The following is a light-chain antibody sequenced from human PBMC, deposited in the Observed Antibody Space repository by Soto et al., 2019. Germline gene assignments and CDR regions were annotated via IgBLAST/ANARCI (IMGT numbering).Light chain of an antibody. CDR2: DGS. CDR3: QQYDSYCLT. J-gene: IGKJ1*01. CDR1: QSITTW. Sequence: DIQMTQSPSTLSSSVGDRVIITCRASQSITTWLVWYQQKPGKAPKRLIYDGSSWESGVPSGICSSGAGTTLTTLISSLQPYDFATFYCQQYDSYCLTFGQGTKVEIK. V-gene: IGKV1-5*01.